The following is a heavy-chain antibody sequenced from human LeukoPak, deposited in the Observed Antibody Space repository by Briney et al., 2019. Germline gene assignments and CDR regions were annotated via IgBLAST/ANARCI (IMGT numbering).Heavy chain of an antibody. CDR1: GFTFDDYA. V-gene: IGHV3-9*01. Sequence: PGGSLRLSCAASGFTFDDYAMHWVRQAPGKGLEWVSGISWNSGSIGYADSVKGRFTISRDNSKNTLYLQMNRLRAEDTAVYYCAKAQGDYYYDSSGYYDWFDPWGQGTLVTVSS. CDR3: AKAQGDYYYDSSGYYDWFDP. CDR2: ISWNSGSI. J-gene: IGHJ5*02. D-gene: IGHD3-22*01.